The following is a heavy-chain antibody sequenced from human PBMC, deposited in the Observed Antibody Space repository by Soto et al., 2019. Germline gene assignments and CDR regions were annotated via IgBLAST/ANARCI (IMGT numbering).Heavy chain of an antibody. Sequence: PGGSLTLSCSASGLTFSGYCMNWYHQAPGKGLEWVSYISSSSDTIYYADSVRGRFTISRDNAKNSLYVQMNSLRAEDMAVYYCAREAAVAGTRTYYFDYWGQGALVTVSS. J-gene: IGHJ4*02. CDR1: GLTFSGYC. V-gene: IGHV3-48*01. CDR3: AREAAVAGTRTYYFDY. D-gene: IGHD6-19*01. CDR2: ISSSSDTI.